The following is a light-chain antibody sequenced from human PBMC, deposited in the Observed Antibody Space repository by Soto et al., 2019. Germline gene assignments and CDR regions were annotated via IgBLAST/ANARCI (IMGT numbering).Light chain of an antibody. V-gene: IGLV2-14*03. Sequence: SALTQPASVSGSPGQSITISCTGTSSDVGDYVSWYQHHPDKAPKVMIYDVSSRPSGVSNRFSGSKSGGSASLTISGLQAEDEAEYYCSSFISGDTPFYVFATGTKVTVL. J-gene: IGLJ1*01. CDR1: SSDVGDY. CDR2: DVS. CDR3: SSFISGDTPFYV.